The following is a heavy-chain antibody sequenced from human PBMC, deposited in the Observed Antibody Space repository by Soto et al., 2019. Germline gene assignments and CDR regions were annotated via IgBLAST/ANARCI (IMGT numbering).Heavy chain of an antibody. Sequence: PSETLSLTCTVSGGSISSSSYYWGWIRQPPGKGLEWIGSIYYSGSTYYNPSLKSRVTISVDTSKNQFSPKLSSVTAADTAVYYCARGYYDFFYGMDVWGQGTTVTVSS. CDR1: GGSISSSSYY. CDR2: IYYSGST. J-gene: IGHJ6*02. V-gene: IGHV4-39*01. CDR3: ARGYYDFFYGMDV.